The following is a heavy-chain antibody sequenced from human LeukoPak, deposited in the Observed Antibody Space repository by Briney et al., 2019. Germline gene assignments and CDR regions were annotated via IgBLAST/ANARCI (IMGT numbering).Heavy chain of an antibody. V-gene: IGHV1-69*13. D-gene: IGHD3-3*01. CDR3: ARDRGDFCFDY. CDR2: IIHIFGTA. Sequence: ASVKVSCKASGGTFSSYAISWVRQAPGQGLEWMGGIIHIFGTANYAQKFQGRVTITADESTSTAYMELSSLRSEDTAVYYCARDRGDFCFDYWGQGTLVTVSS. J-gene: IGHJ4*02. CDR1: GGTFSSYA.